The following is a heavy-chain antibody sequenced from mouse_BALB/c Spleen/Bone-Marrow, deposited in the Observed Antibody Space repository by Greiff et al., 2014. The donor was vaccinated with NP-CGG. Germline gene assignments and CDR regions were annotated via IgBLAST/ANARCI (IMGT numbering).Heavy chain of an antibody. CDR1: GYSFTNFW. V-gene: IGHV1-63*02. CDR2: IYPKNDDA. CDR3: TGHYGNYDY. D-gene: IGHD2-1*01. Sequence: VQLQQSGAELVRPGTSVKMSCKAAGYSFTNFWIGWVKQRPGHGLEWIGDIYPKNDDANYNEKFKGRATLTVDTSSSTAYMQLRCLTSEDSAIYYCTGHYGNYDYWGQGSTLTVSS. J-gene: IGHJ2*01.